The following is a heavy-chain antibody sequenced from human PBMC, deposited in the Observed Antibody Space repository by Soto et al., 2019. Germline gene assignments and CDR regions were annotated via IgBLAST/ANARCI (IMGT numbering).Heavy chain of an antibody. CDR2: IRSKSNSYAT. CDR1: GFTFSGSA. V-gene: IGHV3-73*01. Sequence: EVQLVESGGGFVQPGGSLKLSCAVSGFTFSGSAMHWVRQASGKGLEWVGRIRSKSNSYATAYAASVKGRFTISRDDSKNTASLQMNSLTTEDTAVYYCTRGYGDYVRDYWGQGTLVTVSS. D-gene: IGHD4-17*01. J-gene: IGHJ4*02. CDR3: TRGYGDYVRDY.